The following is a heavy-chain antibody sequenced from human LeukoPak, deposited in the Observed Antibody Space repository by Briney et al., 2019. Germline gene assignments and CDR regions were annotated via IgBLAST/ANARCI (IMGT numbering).Heavy chain of an antibody. D-gene: IGHD2-2*01. CDR1: GFTFSGSS. CDR3: TRHTCGSTSCYVFDP. V-gene: IGHV3-73*01. J-gene: IGHJ5*02. Sequence: GGSLRLSCAASGFTFSGSSMHWVRQASGKGLEWVGRIRSKANSYATAYAASVKGRFTISRDDSKNTAYLQMNSLKTEDTAVYYCTRHTCGSTSCYVFDPWGQGTLVTVSS. CDR2: IRSKANSYAT.